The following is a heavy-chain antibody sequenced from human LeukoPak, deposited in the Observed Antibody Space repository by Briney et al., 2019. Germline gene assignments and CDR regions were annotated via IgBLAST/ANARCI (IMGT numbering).Heavy chain of an antibody. CDR3: ARALSVFPHYYDSSGYIDY. D-gene: IGHD3-22*01. CDR2: IYYSGST. CDR1: GGSIRSGDYY. Sequence: SETLSLTCTVSGGSIRSGDYYWSWIRQPPGKGLEWIGYIYYSGSTNYNPSLKSRVTISVDTSKNQFSLKLSSVTAADTAVYYCARALSVFPHYYDSSGYIDYWGQGTLVTVSS. J-gene: IGHJ4*02. V-gene: IGHV4-30-4*01.